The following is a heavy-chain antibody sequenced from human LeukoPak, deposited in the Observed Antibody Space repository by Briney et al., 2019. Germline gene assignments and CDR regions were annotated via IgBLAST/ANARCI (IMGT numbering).Heavy chain of an antibody. CDR1: GFTFSDYG. CDR2: ISGSGGST. V-gene: IGHV3-23*01. Sequence: GGSLRLSCAASGFTFSDYGMNWVRQAPGKGLEWVSAISGSGGSTYYADSVKGRFTISRDNSKNTLYLQMNSLRAEDTAVYYCAKEGYYGSGSYPDYWGQGTLVTVSS. J-gene: IGHJ4*02. D-gene: IGHD3-10*01. CDR3: AKEGYYGSGSYPDY.